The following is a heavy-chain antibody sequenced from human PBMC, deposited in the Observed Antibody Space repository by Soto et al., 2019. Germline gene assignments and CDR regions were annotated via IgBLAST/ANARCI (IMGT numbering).Heavy chain of an antibody. Sequence: WGSLRVSCVSSGVSFNCYDMPWVGQAPGKGPEWVAIISYDGSNTYYSDSVRGRFTISRDNSKDTLYLQMHSLRSEDTAIYYCARISRYCSGGDCHAWGQGTQVTVSS. J-gene: IGHJ5*02. CDR3: ARISRYCSGGDCHA. CDR1: GVSFNCYD. CDR2: ISYDGSNT. D-gene: IGHD2-15*01. V-gene: IGHV3-30*03.